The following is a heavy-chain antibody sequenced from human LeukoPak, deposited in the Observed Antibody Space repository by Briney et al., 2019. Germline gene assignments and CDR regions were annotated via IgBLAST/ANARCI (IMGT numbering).Heavy chain of an antibody. CDR1: GFTFSNYG. CDR3: AKGAAAGHRYFDY. Sequence: GGSLRLSCAASGFTFSNYGIHWVRQAPGKGLEWVAVISYDGSNKYYADSVKGRFTISRDNSKNTLYLQMNSLRAEDTAVYYCAKGAAAGHRYFDYWGQGTLVTVSS. CDR2: ISYDGSNK. J-gene: IGHJ4*02. D-gene: IGHD6-13*01. V-gene: IGHV3-30*18.